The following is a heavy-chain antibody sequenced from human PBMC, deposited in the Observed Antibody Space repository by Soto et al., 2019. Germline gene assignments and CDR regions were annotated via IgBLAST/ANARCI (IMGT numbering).Heavy chain of an antibody. CDR2: INPKSGGT. V-gene: IGHV1-2*02. CDR3: ARENYYDSSGLYY. J-gene: IGHJ4*02. CDR1: GDTFTANY. Sequence: GASVKVSCKASGDTFTANYIHWVRQAPGQGFEWMGWINPKSGGTKYPQKFQGRVTMTRDTSLSTVYMTLTRLTSDDTAVYYCARENYYDSSGLYYWGQGTLVTVSS. D-gene: IGHD3-22*01.